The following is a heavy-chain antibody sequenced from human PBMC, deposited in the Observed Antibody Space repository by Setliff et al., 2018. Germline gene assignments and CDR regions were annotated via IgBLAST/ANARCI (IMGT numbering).Heavy chain of an antibody. CDR2: ISTSSSTI. V-gene: IGHV3-48*01. Sequence: GGSLRLSCVASGFTFSSHGMTWVRLAPGKGLEWISYISTSSSTIYYADSVKGRFTISRDNANHTLYLQMNSLRADDTAVYYCARLALTGYDSSGYYYALDYYYCMDVWGKGTTVTVSS. CDR3: ARLALTGYDSSGYYYALDYYYCMDV. CDR1: GFTFSSHG. D-gene: IGHD3-22*01. J-gene: IGHJ6*03.